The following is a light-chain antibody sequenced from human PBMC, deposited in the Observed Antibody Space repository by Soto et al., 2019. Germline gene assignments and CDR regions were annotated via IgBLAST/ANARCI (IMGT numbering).Light chain of an antibody. CDR1: QSVTHSF. J-gene: IGKJ3*01. CDR3: LQYGSLPNT. Sequence: EIVVTQSPGTLSLSPGERGTLSCRASQSVTHSFLAWYQQKPGQAPRLLIYDASSRATGIPDRFSGSGSGTDVTLTISRLEPEDFAVYYCLQYGSLPNTFGPGTRVDLK. V-gene: IGKV3-20*01. CDR2: DAS.